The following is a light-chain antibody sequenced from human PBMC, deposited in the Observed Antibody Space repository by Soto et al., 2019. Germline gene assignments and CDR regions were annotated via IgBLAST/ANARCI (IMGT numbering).Light chain of an antibody. CDR2: GAS. J-gene: IGKJ1*01. V-gene: IGKV3-15*01. CDR1: QSVSSN. CDR3: QQYNNWPRT. Sequence: EIVMTQSPATLSVSPGERATLSCRASQSVSSNLGWYQQKPGQAPRLLIHGASTRATGIPARFSGGGSGTEFTLTISSLQSEDFAVYYCQQYNNWPRTFGQGTKVEIK.